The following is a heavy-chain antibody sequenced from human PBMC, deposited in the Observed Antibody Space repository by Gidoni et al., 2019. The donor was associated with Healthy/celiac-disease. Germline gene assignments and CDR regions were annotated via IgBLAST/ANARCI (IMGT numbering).Heavy chain of an antibody. D-gene: IGHD5-18*01. CDR2: IYYSGST. CDR1: GGSISSYY. J-gene: IGHJ4*02. CDR3: ARSLGRRYGQFDY. V-gene: IGHV4-59*01. Sequence: QVQLQESGPGLVKPSETLSLTCTVSGGSISSYYWSWIRQPPGKGLEWIGYIYYSGSTNYNPSLKSRVTISVDTSKNQFSLKLSSVTAADTVVYYCARSLGRRYGQFDYWGQGTLVTVSS.